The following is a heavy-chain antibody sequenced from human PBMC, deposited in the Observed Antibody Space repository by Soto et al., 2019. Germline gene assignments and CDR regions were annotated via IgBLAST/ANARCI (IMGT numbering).Heavy chain of an antibody. D-gene: IGHD6-19*01. CDR1: GFTFSSYS. V-gene: IGHV3-30-3*01. CDR2: ISYDGSYK. Sequence: QVHLVESGGGVVQPGRSLRLSCAASGFTFSSYSMHWVRQAPGKGLEWVAVISYDGSYKYNADSVKGRFTISRDNSRNTLYLQMNSLRADDTAVSYCARGAGIAVTSTSFDCWGQGTLVTVSS. CDR3: ARGAGIAVTSTSFDC. J-gene: IGHJ4*02.